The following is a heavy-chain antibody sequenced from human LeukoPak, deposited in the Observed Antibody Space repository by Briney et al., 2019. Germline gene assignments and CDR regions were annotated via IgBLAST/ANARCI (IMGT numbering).Heavy chain of an antibody. Sequence: PGGSLRLSCAASGFTFSSYAMHWVRQAPGKGLEWVAVISYDGSNKYYADSVKSRFTISRDNSKNTLYLQMNSLRAEDAAVYYCARDQGEDYGDYPLYYFDYWGQGTLVTVSS. V-gene: IGHV3-30-3*01. D-gene: IGHD4-17*01. CDR3: ARDQGEDYGDYPLYYFDY. J-gene: IGHJ4*02. CDR1: GFTFSSYA. CDR2: ISYDGSNK.